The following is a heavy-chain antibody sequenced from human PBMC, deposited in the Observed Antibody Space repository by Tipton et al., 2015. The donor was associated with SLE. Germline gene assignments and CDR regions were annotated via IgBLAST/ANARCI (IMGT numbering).Heavy chain of an antibody. CDR2: INEDGSQT. J-gene: IGHJ4*02. CDR1: GFSFSSRW. Sequence: SLRLSCVASGFSFSSRWMSWVRQAPGKGLECLANINEDGSQTFHVDSVKGRFTISRDNAKKSLYLQINSLRAEDTGVYYCTRAVPGYFDYWGQGMLVTVSS. V-gene: IGHV3-7*01. CDR3: TRAVPGYFDY.